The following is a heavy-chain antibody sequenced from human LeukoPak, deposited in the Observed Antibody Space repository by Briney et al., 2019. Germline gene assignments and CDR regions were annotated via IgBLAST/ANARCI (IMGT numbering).Heavy chain of an antibody. CDR2: ISGSGGTT. CDR3: AREGWGLSVADAFDI. D-gene: IGHD5/OR15-5a*01. V-gene: IGHV3-48*04. Sequence: GGSLRLSCAVSGFTFSTKSMNWVRQAPGKGLEWVSGISGSGGTTYYADSVKGRFTISRDNAKNSLYLQMNSLRAEDTAVYYCAREGWGLSVADAFDIWGQGTMVTVSS. CDR1: GFTFSTKS. J-gene: IGHJ3*02.